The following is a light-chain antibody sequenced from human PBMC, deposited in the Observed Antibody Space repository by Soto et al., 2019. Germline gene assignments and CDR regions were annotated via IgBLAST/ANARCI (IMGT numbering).Light chain of an antibody. CDR2: EVS. CDR1: SGDIGSYNR. J-gene: IGLJ1*01. CDR3: NSYASGNARV. V-gene: IGLV2-14*01. Sequence: QSALTQPASVSGSPGQSITISCTGTSGDIGSYNRVSWYQQHPGKAPKLLISEVSNRPSGVSNRFSGSKSGNTASLTISGLQAEDEADYYCNSYASGNARVFGTGTKVTVL.